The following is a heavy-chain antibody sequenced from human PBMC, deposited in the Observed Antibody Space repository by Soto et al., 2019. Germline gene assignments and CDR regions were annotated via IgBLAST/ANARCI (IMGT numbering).Heavy chain of an antibody. Sequence: GASVKVSCKASGYTFTSYYMHWVRQAPGQGLEWMGIINPSGGSTSYAQKFQGRVTMTRDTSTSTVYMELSSLRSEDAAVYYCTKDRVPDGIYSFDYWGQGALVTVSS. CDR2: INPSGGST. J-gene: IGHJ4*02. V-gene: IGHV1-46*01. D-gene: IGHD2-15*01. CDR3: TKDRVPDGIYSFDY. CDR1: GYTFTSYY.